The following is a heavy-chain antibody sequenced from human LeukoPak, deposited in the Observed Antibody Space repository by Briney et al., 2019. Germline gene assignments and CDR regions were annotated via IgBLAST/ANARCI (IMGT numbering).Heavy chain of an antibody. CDR1: GFTFSTYV. Sequence: GGSLRLSCAASGFTFSTYVMHWVRQAPGKGLEWVSAISGSGGSTYYADSVKGRFTISRDNSKNTLYLQMNSLRAEDTAVYYCAKDPFIAVAGYFDYWGQGTLVTVSS. D-gene: IGHD6-19*01. V-gene: IGHV3-23*01. J-gene: IGHJ4*02. CDR3: AKDPFIAVAGYFDY. CDR2: ISGSGGST.